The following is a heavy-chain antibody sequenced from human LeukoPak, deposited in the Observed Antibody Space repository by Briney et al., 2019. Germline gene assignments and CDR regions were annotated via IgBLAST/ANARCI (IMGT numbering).Heavy chain of an antibody. V-gene: IGHV4-39*01. CDR1: GGSISSSSNY. CDR3: APSSPGFDY. J-gene: IGHJ4*02. CDR2: IYYSGST. Sequence: SETLSLTCTVSGGSISSSSNYWGWVRHPPGKGLEWIGSIYYSGSTYYNPSLKSRVTISVDTSKNQFSLKLSSVTVADTAVYYCAPSSPGFDYWGQGTLVTVSS. D-gene: IGHD2-15*01.